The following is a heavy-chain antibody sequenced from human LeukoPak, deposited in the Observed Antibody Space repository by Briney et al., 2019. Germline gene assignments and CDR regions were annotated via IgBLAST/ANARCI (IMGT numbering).Heavy chain of an antibody. D-gene: IGHD2-21*02. Sequence: SQTLSLTCTVSGGSISSGGYYWSWIRQPPGKGLEWIGEINHSGSTNYNPSLKSRVTISVDTSKNQFSLKLSSVTAADTAVYYCARVDCGNDCSSVDYWGQGTLVTVSS. J-gene: IGHJ4*02. V-gene: IGHV4-30-2*01. CDR3: ARVDCGNDCSSVDY. CDR1: GGSISSGGYY. CDR2: INHSGST.